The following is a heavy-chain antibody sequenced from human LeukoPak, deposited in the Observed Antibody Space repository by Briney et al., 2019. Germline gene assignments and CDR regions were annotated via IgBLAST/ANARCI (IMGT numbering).Heavy chain of an antibody. CDR1: GGSISTYY. CDR2: IYTTETP. Sequence: PSETLSPTCTVSGGSISTYYWCWIWHPPRKGLEWIGYIYTTETPNYNPFLERRVTISVDTSKNEFSLMMSSVTAADTAFYYCARRRTTGTTGYFDYWGQGILVTVSS. D-gene: IGHD1-1*01. J-gene: IGHJ4*02. CDR3: ARRRTTGTTGYFDY. V-gene: IGHV4-4*09.